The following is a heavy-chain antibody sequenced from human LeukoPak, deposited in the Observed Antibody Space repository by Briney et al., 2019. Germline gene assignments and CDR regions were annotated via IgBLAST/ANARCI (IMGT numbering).Heavy chain of an antibody. D-gene: IGHD6-13*01. CDR3: AHSSSWYGAFDI. Sequence: PGGSLRLSCAASGFTFSSYGMHWVRQAPGKGLEWVAVISYDGSNKYYADSVKGRFTISRDNSKNTLYLQMNSLRAEDTAVYYCAHSSSWYGAFDIWGQGTMVTVSS. CDR2: ISYDGSNK. V-gene: IGHV3-30*03. J-gene: IGHJ3*02. CDR1: GFTFSSYG.